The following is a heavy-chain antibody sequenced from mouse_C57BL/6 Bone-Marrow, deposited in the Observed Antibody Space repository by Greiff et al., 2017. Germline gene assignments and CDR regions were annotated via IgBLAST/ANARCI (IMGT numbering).Heavy chain of an antibody. V-gene: IGHV1-52*01. Sequence: QVQLQQPGAELVRPGSSVKLSCKASGYTFTSYWMHWVKQRPIQGLEWIGNIDPSDSETHYNQKFKDKATFTGEKSSRTDYMQLSSLTSEDSAVYYGARGGVAYWGQGTLGTVSA. CDR1: GYTFTSYW. J-gene: IGHJ3*01. CDR3: ARGGVAY. CDR2: IDPSDSET.